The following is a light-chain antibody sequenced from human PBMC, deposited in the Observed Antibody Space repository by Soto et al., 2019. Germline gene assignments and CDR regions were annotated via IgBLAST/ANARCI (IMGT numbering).Light chain of an antibody. V-gene: IGKV3-11*01. CDR2: DAS. CDR1: KRVSSY. J-gene: IGKJ5*01. Sequence: EIVLTQSPATLSLSPGERATLSCRASKRVSSYLAWYQQTPGQAPRLLIYDASNRATGIPARFSGSGSVTDFTLTISSLEPEDFAVYYCQPRSNWPPITFGQGTRLEIK. CDR3: QPRSNWPPIT.